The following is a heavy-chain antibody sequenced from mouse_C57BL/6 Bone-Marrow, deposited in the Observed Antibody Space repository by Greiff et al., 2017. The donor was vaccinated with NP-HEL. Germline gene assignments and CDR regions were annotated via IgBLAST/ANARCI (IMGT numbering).Heavy chain of an antibody. D-gene: IGHD1-1*02. CDR3: ASGSNLYYFDY. CDR2: INPNNGGT. CDR1: GYTFTDYN. Sequence: VQLQQSGPELVKPGASVKMSCKASGYTFTDYNMHWVKQSHGKSLEWIGYINPNNGGTSSNQKFKGKATLTVNKSSSTAYMELRSLTSEDSAVYYCASGSNLYYFDYWGQGTTLTVSS. J-gene: IGHJ2*01. V-gene: IGHV1-22*01.